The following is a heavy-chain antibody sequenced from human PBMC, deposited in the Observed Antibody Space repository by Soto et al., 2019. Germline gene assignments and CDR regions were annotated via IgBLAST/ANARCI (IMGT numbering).Heavy chain of an antibody. D-gene: IGHD3-16*01. CDR1: AGSISSSAYF. Sequence: SETLSLTCTVPAGSISSSAYFWSWIRQHPGKGLEWIGYIYYSGSTYYNPSLKSRVIISKDTSKNQFSLKLNSVTAADTALYYYAPGPHAYVYVWCLGTTLPLSS. CDR2: IYYSGST. CDR3: APGPHAYVYV. V-gene: IGHV4-31*03. J-gene: IGHJ6*02.